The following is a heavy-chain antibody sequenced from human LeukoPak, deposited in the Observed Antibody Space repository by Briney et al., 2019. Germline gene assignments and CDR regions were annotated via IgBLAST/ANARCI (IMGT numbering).Heavy chain of an antibody. CDR3: ARLGAVTTYYNGMDV. V-gene: IGHV4-59*08. CDR2: IYYSGST. D-gene: IGHD4-4*01. CDR1: GGSISSYY. Sequence: SETLSLTCTVSGGSISSYYWSWIRQPPGKGLEWIGYIYYSGSTNYNPSLKSRVTISVDTSKNQFSLKLSSVTAADTAVYYCARLGAVTTYYNGMDVWGQGTTVTVSS. J-gene: IGHJ6*02.